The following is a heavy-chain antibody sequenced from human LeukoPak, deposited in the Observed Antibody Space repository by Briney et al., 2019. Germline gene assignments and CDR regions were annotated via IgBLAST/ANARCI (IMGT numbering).Heavy chain of an antibody. J-gene: IGHJ4*02. V-gene: IGHV4-39*07. CDR1: GGSISSTGHY. Sequence: SETLSLTCSVSGGSISSTGHYWGWIRQSPEKGLDWIGSIYSNGNTYYNPSVKSRVTMSVDTSKNQFSLKLTSMTAAVTAVYYCARSAAVTTGYFDYWGQGALVTVSS. CDR3: ARSAAVTTGYFDY. D-gene: IGHD4-17*01. CDR2: IYSNGNT.